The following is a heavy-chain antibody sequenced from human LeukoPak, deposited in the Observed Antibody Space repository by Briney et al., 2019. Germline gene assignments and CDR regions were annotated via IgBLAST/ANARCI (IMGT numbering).Heavy chain of an antibody. CDR2: ISGSGGST. V-gene: IGHV3-23*01. CDR1: GFTFSSYA. Sequence: PGGSLRLSCAASGFTFSSYARSWVRQAPGKGLEWVSAISGSGGSTYYADSVKGRFTISRDNAKNSLYLQMNSLRAEDTAVYYCARDVYCTNGVCYHPWGQGTMVTVSS. CDR3: ARDVYCTNGVCYHP. J-gene: IGHJ3*01. D-gene: IGHD2-8*01.